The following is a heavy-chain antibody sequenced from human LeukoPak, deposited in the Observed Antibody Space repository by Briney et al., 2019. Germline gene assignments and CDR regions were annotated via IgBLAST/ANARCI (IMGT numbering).Heavy chain of an antibody. J-gene: IGHJ4*02. CDR1: GFTFTSYS. V-gene: IGHV3-21*04. D-gene: IGHD3-3*01. Sequence: GGSLRLSCAASGFTFTSYSMNWVRQAPGKGLEWVSSISSSSSYIYYADSVKGRFTISRDNAKNSLYLQMNSLRAEDTAVYYCARDWSGYPFDYWGQGTLVTVSS. CDR3: ARDWSGYPFDY. CDR2: ISSSSSYI.